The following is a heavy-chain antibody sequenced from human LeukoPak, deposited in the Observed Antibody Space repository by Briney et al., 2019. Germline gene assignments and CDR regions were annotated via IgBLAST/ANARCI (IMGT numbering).Heavy chain of an antibody. CDR2: IYHSGST. CDR1: GFIFNSYE. V-gene: IGHV4-4*02. J-gene: IGHJ4*02. Sequence: GSLRLSCAASGFIFNSYEMNWVRQAPGKGLEWIGQIYHSGSTNYNPSLKSRVTISVAKSKNQFSLNLTPVTAADTAVYYCARGLDAAGTNYWGQGTLVTVSS. CDR3: ARGLDAAGTNY. D-gene: IGHD6-13*01.